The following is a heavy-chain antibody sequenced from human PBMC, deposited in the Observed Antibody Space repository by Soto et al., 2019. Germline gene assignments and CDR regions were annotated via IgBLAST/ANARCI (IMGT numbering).Heavy chain of an antibody. CDR1: NGSISSAIYY. CDR2: IYHSGST. J-gene: IGHJ5*02. V-gene: IGHV4-39*01. CDR3: AGRSSLASVQVYFGEISNYNWFDP. D-gene: IGHD3-10*01. Sequence: PSEDLSPTCTVSNGSISSAIYYWGWIRQPPGKGLEWIGSIYHSGSTYYNPSLQGRVTISVDTSKNQFSLKLSSVTAADTAVYFCAGRSSLASVQVYFGEISNYNWFDPWRQGTLVTVSS.